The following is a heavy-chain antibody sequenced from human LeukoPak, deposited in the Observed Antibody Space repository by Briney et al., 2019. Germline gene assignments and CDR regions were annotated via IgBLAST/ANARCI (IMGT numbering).Heavy chain of an antibody. CDR2: INHSGST. CDR1: GFTFSSYA. D-gene: IGHD2-15*01. V-gene: IGHV4-34*01. J-gene: IGHJ5*02. CDR3: ARGHIVVVVAATRAVSWFDP. Sequence: GSLRLSCAASGFTFSSYAMSWIRQPPGKGLEWIGEINHSGSTNYNPSLKSRVTISVDTSKNQFSLKLSSVTAADTAVYYCARGHIVVVVAATRAVSWFDPWGQGTLVTVSS.